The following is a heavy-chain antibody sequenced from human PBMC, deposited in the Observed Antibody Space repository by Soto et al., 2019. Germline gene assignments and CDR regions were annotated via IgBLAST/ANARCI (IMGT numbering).Heavy chain of an antibody. CDR2: IYPDDSDT. Sequence: GESLKISCKASGYSFARYWIGWVRQMPGKGLQWMGLIYPDDSDTRYSPSFQGQVTISADKSINTAYLQWSSLQASDTAMYFCATKDIVTNPLRGVYFDIWGQGALVTVSS. CDR1: GYSFARYW. V-gene: IGHV5-51*01. CDR3: ATKDIVTNPLRGVYFDI. J-gene: IGHJ4*02. D-gene: IGHD2-15*01.